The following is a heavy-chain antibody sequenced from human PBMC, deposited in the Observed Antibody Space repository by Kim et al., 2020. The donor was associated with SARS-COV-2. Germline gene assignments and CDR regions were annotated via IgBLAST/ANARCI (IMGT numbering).Heavy chain of an antibody. CDR1: GFTFSSYA. CDR2: ISYDGSNK. Sequence: GGSLRLSCAASGFTFSSYAMHWVRQAPGKGLEWVAVISYDGSNKYYADSVKGRFTISRDNSKNTLYLQMNSLRAEDMAVYYCARSPSRDGYNYPAYWGQGTLVTVSS. J-gene: IGHJ4*02. CDR3: ARSPSRDGYNYPAY. D-gene: IGHD5-12*01. V-gene: IGHV3-30*04.